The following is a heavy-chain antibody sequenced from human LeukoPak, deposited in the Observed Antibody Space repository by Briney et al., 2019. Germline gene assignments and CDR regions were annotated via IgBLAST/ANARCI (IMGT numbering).Heavy chain of an antibody. D-gene: IGHD3-16*02. CDR1: GGSISSGGYY. J-gene: IGHJ3*02. CDR3: ARDLVRYYDYVWGSYRTDAFDI. Sequence: SQTLSLTCTVSGGSISSGGYYWSWIRQHPGKGLEWIGYIYYSGSTYYNPSLKSRVTISVDTSKNQFSLKLSSVTAADTAVYYCARDLVRYYDYVWGSYRTDAFDIWGQGTMVTVSS. CDR2: IYYSGST. V-gene: IGHV4-31*03.